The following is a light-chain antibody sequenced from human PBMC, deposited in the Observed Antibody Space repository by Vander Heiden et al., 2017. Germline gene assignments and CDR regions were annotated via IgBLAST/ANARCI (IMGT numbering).Light chain of an antibody. Sequence: SYVLPQPPSVSVAPGQTARITCGGNNIGSKSVHWYQQKPGQAPVLVVYDDSDRPSVIPERFSGSNSGNTATLTISRGEAGDEADYYCQVLDSSSDHVVFGGGTKLTVL. CDR3: QVLDSSSDHVV. CDR1: NIGSKS. V-gene: IGLV3-21*02. J-gene: IGLJ2*01. CDR2: DDS.